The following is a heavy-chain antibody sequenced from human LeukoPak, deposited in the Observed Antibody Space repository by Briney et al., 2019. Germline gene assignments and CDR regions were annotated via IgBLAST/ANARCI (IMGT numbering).Heavy chain of an antibody. CDR2: IDFSGSTT. J-gene: IGHJ4*02. Sequence: GGSLRLSCAASGLTFSDNYMSWVRQAPGKGLEWISYIDFSGSTTYYTDSVKGRFTISRDNARNSLYLQMHSLRAVDTAVYYCATDTSGYFDFWGQGTLVTVSS. CDR3: ATDTSGYFDF. CDR1: GLTFSDNY. V-gene: IGHV3-11*01. D-gene: IGHD3-22*01.